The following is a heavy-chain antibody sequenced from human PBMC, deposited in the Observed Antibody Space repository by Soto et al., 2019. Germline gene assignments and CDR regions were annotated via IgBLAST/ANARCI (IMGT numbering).Heavy chain of an antibody. Sequence: QVQLQQWGAGLLKPSETLSLTCAVYGGSFSGYYWSWIRQPPGKGLEWIGEINHSGSTNYNPSLKSRVTKSVDTSKNQFSLKLSSVTAADTAVYYCARGYGSGRYNWFDPWGQGTLVTVSS. CDR3: ARGYGSGRYNWFDP. D-gene: IGHD3-10*01. J-gene: IGHJ5*02. CDR1: GGSFSGYY. V-gene: IGHV4-34*01. CDR2: INHSGST.